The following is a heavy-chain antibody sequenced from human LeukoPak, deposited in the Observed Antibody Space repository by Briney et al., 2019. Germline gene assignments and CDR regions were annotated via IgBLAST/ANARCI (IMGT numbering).Heavy chain of an antibody. CDR3: ARVPPTVTTRIDY. Sequence: ASVKVSYKASGYTFTSYYMHWVRQAPGQGLEWMGIINPSGGSTSYAQKFQGRVTMTRDMSTSIVYMELSSLRSEDTAVYYCARVPPTVTTRIDYWGQGTLVTVSS. J-gene: IGHJ4*02. V-gene: IGHV1-46*01. D-gene: IGHD4-11*01. CDR2: INPSGGST. CDR1: GYTFTSYY.